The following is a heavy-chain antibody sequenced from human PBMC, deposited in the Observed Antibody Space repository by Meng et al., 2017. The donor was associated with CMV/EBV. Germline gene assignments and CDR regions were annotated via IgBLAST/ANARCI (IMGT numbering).Heavy chain of an antibody. D-gene: IGHD3-3*01. J-gene: IGHJ4*02. CDR1: GFTFSNAW. CDR3: TTGGDYDFWDFDY. V-gene: IGHV3-15*01. Sequence: GGSLRLSCAASGFTFSNAWMSWVRPAPGKGLEWVGRIKSKTDGGTTDYAAPVKGRFTISRDDSKNTLYLQMNSLKTEDTAVYYCTTGGDYDFWDFDYWGQGTLVTVSS. CDR2: IKSKTDGGTT.